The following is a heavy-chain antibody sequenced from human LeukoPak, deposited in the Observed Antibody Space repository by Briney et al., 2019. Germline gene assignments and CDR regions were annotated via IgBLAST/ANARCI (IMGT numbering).Heavy chain of an antibody. Sequence: SETLSLTCTVSGGSISSYYWSWIRQPPGKGPEWIGYIYYSGSTNYNPSLKSRVTISVDASKNQFSLKLSSVTAADTAVYYCAKVHYGWPNDAFDIWGQGTMVTVSS. CDR1: GGSISSYY. V-gene: IGHV4-59*01. CDR3: AKVHYGWPNDAFDI. D-gene: IGHD3-10*01. CDR2: IYYSGST. J-gene: IGHJ3*02.